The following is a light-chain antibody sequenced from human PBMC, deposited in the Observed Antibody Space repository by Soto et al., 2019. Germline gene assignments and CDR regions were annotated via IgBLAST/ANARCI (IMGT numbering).Light chain of an antibody. V-gene: IGLV2-8*01. CDR2: EVS. Sequence: QSALTQPPSASGSRGQSVTISCTGTSSDVGGYNYVSWYQQHPGKAPKLMIYEVSKRPSGVPDRFPGSKSGNAASLPVSGLQPEDEADYNCRSYAGSNNLGVFGGGTKLTVL. J-gene: IGLJ3*02. CDR3: RSYAGSNNLGV. CDR1: SSDVGGYNY.